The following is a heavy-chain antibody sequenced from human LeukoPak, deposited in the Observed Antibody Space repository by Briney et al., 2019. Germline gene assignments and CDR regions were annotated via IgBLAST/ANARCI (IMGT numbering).Heavy chain of an antibody. CDR1: GFSFTDFD. D-gene: IGHD3-10*01. CDR3: ARDVGPYYYGSGSSSAFDI. J-gene: IGHJ3*02. Sequence: GGSLRLSCTASGFSFTDFDMNWVRQAPGKGLEWVSHTTHSGITTHYADSVKGRFTISRDNSKSTLYLQMNSLRAEDTAVYYCARDVGPYYYGSGSSSAFDIWGQGTLVTVPS. V-gene: IGHV3-23*01. CDR2: TTHSGITT.